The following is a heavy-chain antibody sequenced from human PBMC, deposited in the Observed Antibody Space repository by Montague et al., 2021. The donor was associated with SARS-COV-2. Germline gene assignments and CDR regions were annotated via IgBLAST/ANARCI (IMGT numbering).Heavy chain of an antibody. V-gene: IGHV4-34*01. Sequence: SETLSLTCAVYGGSFSGYYWSWIRQPPGKGLEWIGEINHSGSTXXXPSXXXRVTISVDTSKNQFSLKLSSVTAADTAVYYCASGVEQWLWGPNYYYCYGMDVWGQGTTVTVSS. D-gene: IGHD6-19*01. J-gene: IGHJ6*02. CDR2: INHSGST. CDR1: GGSFSGYY. CDR3: ASGVEQWLWGPNYYYCYGMDV.